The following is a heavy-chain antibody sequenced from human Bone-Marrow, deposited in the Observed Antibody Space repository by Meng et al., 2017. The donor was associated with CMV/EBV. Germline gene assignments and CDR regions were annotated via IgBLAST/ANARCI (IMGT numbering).Heavy chain of an antibody. V-gene: IGHV3-53*01. CDR1: GFTVSSND. J-gene: IGHJ2*01. Sequence: PGWCLRLSGEDMGFTVSSNDRSWVRQARGKGLEWVSVIYSGGSTYYADSVKSRFTISRDNSKNTLYLQMNSLRAEDTAVYYCARDFDLWGRGTLVTVSS. CDR2: IYSGGST. CDR3: ARDFDL.